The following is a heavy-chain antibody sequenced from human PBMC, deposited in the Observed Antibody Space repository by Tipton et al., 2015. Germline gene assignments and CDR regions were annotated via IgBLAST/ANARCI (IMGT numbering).Heavy chain of an antibody. CDR1: GFTFSADS. CDR2: ISPSGRYI. D-gene: IGHD6-19*01. V-gene: IGHV3-21*01. J-gene: IGHJ6*02. CDR3: VRTYSSGWYDYGMDV. Sequence: SLRLSCAASGFTFSADSIHWVRQSPGKGLEWVASISPSGRYIYYGDSVKGRFTISRDNRKNSLNLQMNSLRAEDTAVYYCVRTYSSGWYDYGMDVWGQGTTVTVS.